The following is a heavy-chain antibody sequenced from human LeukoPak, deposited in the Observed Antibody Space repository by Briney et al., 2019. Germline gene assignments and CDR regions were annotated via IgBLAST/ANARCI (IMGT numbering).Heavy chain of an antibody. V-gene: IGHV3-30*18. D-gene: IGHD6-13*01. J-gene: IGHJ4*02. CDR3: AKGGVDSNSWYELDY. Sequence: GGSLRLSCAVSGFTFSSYGMHWVRQAPGKGLEWVSIISYDGSNKYYADSVKGRFTIFRDNSKNTLYLQMNSLRAEDTAVYYCAKGGVDSNSWYELDYWGQGTLVTVSS. CDR1: GFTFSSYG. CDR2: ISYDGSNK.